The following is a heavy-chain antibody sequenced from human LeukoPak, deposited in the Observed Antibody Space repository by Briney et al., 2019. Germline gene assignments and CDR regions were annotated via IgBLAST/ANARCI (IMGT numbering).Heavy chain of an antibody. CDR1: GFTFSSYS. D-gene: IGHD4-17*01. CDR2: ISSSSTI. CDR3: ARDPGTVIAYSFEY. Sequence: GGPLRLSCAASGFTFSSYSMNWVRQAPGKGLEWVSYISSSSTIYYADSVKGRFTISRDNAKNSLYLQMNSLRAEDTAVYYCARDPGTVIAYSFEYWGQGTLVTVSS. V-gene: IGHV3-48*01. J-gene: IGHJ4*02.